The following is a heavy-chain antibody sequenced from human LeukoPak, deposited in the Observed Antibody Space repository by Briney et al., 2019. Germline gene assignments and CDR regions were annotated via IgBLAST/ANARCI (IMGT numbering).Heavy chain of an antibody. V-gene: IGHV4-59*11. D-gene: IGHD3-3*01. Sequence: SETLSLTCTVSGGSISSHYWSWIRQPPGKGLEWIGYIYYSGSTNYNPSLKSRVTISVDTSKNQFSLKLSSVTAADTAVYYCARAGDFWSGYLFDPWGQGTLVIVSS. CDR1: GGSISSHY. J-gene: IGHJ5*02. CDR3: ARAGDFWSGYLFDP. CDR2: IYYSGST.